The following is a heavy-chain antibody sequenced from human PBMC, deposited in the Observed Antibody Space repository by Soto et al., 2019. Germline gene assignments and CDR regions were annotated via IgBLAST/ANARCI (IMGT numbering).Heavy chain of an antibody. CDR2: IYSGGST. V-gene: IGHV3-53*01. J-gene: IGHJ6*02. Sequence: GGSLRLSCAASGFTVSSNYMSWVRQAPGKGLEWVSVIYSGGSTYYADSVKGRFTISRDNSKNTLYLQMNGLRAEDTAVYYCARAGSGSSGSGIEYGMDVWGQGTTVTVSS. CDR3: ARAGSGSSGSGIEYGMDV. CDR1: GFTVSSNY. D-gene: IGHD3-10*01.